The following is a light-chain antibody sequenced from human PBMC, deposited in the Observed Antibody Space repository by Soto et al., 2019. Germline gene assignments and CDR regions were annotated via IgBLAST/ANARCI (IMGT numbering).Light chain of an antibody. J-gene: IGLJ2*01. CDR1: SNDVGGYNY. CDR3: SSFTSRTTVL. CDR2: EVS. V-gene: IGLV2-14*01. Sequence: QSVLTQPASVSGSPGQSITISCTGTSNDVGGYNYVSWYQQHPGKAPKLMMYEVSNRPSGVSDRFSGSKSGNTASLIISGLLAEDDADYYCSSFTSRTTVLFGGGTKLTVL.